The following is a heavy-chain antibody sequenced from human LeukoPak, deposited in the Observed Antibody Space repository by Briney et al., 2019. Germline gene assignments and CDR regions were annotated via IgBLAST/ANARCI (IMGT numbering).Heavy chain of an antibody. V-gene: IGHV5-51*01. CDR1: GYSFTSYW. CDR3: PRQAVVIAPGSWFDP. CDR2: IYPGDSDT. D-gene: IGHD2-21*01. J-gene: IGHJ5*02. Sequence: GESLKISCKGSGYSFTSYWIGWVRQMPGKGLEWMGIIYPGDSDTRYRPSFQGQVTISADKSISTAYLQWSSLKASDTAMYYCPRQAVVIAPGSWFDPSGQGNLVTVSS.